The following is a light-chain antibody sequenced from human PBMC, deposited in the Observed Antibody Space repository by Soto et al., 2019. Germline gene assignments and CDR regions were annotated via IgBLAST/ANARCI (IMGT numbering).Light chain of an antibody. Sequence: QSVLTQPPSASGTPGQTVTISCSGSSSNIGSYTVSWYQQLPGTAPKLLIYGNNQRPSGVPDRFSGSKSGTSVSLAISGLQSEDEADYYCQAYDYSLTASVFGGGTKLTVL. V-gene: IGLV1-44*01. J-gene: IGLJ3*02. CDR3: QAYDYSLTASV. CDR1: SSNIGSYT. CDR2: GNN.